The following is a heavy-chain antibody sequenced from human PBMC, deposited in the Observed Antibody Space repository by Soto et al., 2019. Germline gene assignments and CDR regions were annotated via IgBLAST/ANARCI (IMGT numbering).Heavy chain of an antibody. V-gene: IGHV3-23*01. CDR2: IRSSGGHT. J-gene: IGHJ4*02. CDR3: AKVQEFCGFNCYIVDS. CDR1: GFTFSNSA. D-gene: IGHD2-21*02. Sequence: GGSLRLSCVASGFTFSNSAMSWVRHVPGKGLEWAEGIRSSGGHTNYADSVKGRFTISRDNSKDTLYLQMNSLRAEDTALYYCAKVQEFCGFNCYIVDSWGQGVLVTVSS.